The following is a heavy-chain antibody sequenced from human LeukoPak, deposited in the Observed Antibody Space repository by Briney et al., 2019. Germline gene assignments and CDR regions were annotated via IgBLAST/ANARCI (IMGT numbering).Heavy chain of an antibody. Sequence: ASVKVSCKASGYTFTSYGISWVRQAPGQGLEWMGWISAYNGNTNYAQKLQGRVTMTTDTSTSTAYTELRSLRSDDTAVYYCARDRPDIVVVPAATEGGYYGMDVWGQGTTVTVSS. CDR1: GYTFTSYG. CDR3: ARDRPDIVVVPAATEGGYYGMDV. D-gene: IGHD2-2*01. V-gene: IGHV1-18*01. CDR2: ISAYNGNT. J-gene: IGHJ6*02.